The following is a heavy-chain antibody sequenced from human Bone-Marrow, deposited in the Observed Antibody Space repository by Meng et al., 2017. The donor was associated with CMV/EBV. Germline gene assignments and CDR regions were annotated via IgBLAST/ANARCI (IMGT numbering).Heavy chain of an antibody. Sequence: GGSLRLSCAASGFTFSNAWMSWVRQAPGKGLEWVGRIKSKTDGGTTDYAAPVKGRFTISRDDSKNTLYLQMNSLKTKDTAVYYCTTVPLGYCSSTSCYIGSYGMDVWGQGTTVTVSS. J-gene: IGHJ6*02. D-gene: IGHD2-2*02. V-gene: IGHV3-15*01. CDR3: TTVPLGYCSSTSCYIGSYGMDV. CDR1: GFTFSNAW. CDR2: IKSKTDGGTT.